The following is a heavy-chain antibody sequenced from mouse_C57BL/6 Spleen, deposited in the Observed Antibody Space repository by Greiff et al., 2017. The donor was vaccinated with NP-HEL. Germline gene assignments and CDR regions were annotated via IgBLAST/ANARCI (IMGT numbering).Heavy chain of an antibody. CDR2: IDPNSGGT. J-gene: IGHJ4*01. CDR3: AREAYGYDDYAMDY. Sequence: QVQLKESGAELVKPGASVKLSCKASGYTFTSYWMHWVKQRHGRGLEWIGRIDPNSGGTKYNEKFKSKATLTVDKPSSTAYMQLSSLTSEDSAVYYCAREAYGYDDYAMDYWGQGTSVTVSS. V-gene: IGHV1-72*01. D-gene: IGHD2-2*01. CDR1: GYTFTSYW.